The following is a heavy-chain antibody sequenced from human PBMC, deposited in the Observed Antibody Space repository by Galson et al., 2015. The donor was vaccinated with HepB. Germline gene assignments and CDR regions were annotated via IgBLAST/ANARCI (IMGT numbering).Heavy chain of an antibody. Sequence: SVKVSCKASGYTFTGYYLHWVRQAPGQRLEWMGWISAYNGNTNYVQKLQGRVTMTTDTSTSTAYMELRSLRSDDTAVYYCARVDRILFYYYGMDVWGQGTTVTVSS. D-gene: IGHD1-14*01. CDR2: ISAYNGNT. V-gene: IGHV1-18*04. J-gene: IGHJ6*02. CDR3: ARVDRILFYYYGMDV. CDR1: GYTFTGYY.